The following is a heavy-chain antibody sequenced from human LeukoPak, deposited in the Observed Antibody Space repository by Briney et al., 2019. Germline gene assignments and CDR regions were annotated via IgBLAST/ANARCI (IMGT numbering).Heavy chain of an antibody. CDR3: ARDHSEPGVFLDH. D-gene: IGHD1-14*01. Sequence: GGSLRLSCAASGFTFSSYWMIWVRQAQGKGREGLANINQDGSEKYYVDSVKGRFTISRDNAKNSLYLQMNSLRAEDAAVYYCARDHSEPGVFLDHWGQGTLVTVSS. V-gene: IGHV3-7*03. J-gene: IGHJ4*02. CDR1: GFTFSSYW. CDR2: INQDGSEK.